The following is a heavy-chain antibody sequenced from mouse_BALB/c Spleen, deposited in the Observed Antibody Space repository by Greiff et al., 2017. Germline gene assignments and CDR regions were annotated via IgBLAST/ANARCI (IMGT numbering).Heavy chain of an antibody. J-gene: IGHJ1*01. D-gene: IGHD1-1*02. V-gene: IGHV2-2*02. CDR1: GFSLTSYG. CDR3: ARNRGLSYWYFDV. Sequence: VQLQQSGPGLVQPSQSLSITCTVSGFSLTSYGVHWVRQSPGKGLEWLGVIWSGGSTDYNAAFISRLSISKDNSKSQVFFKMNSLQANDTAIYYCARNRGLSYWYFDVWGAGTTVTVSS. CDR2: IWSGGST.